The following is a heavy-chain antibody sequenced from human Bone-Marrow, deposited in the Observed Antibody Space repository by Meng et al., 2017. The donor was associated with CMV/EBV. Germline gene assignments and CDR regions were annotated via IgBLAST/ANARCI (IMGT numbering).Heavy chain of an antibody. Sequence: GESLKISCAASRFTFNNYGMHWVRQAPGKGLEWVAVIWYDGSNEYYTDSVKGRFTISRDNSKNTLYLQMDSLRAEDTAVYYCARGDYGGGAFDIWGQGTMVTVSS. J-gene: IGHJ3*02. V-gene: IGHV3-33*01. CDR1: RFTFNNYG. D-gene: IGHD4-17*01. CDR2: IWYDGSNE. CDR3: ARGDYGGGAFDI.